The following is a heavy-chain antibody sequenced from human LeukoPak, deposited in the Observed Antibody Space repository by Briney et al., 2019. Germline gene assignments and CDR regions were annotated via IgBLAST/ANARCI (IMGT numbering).Heavy chain of an antibody. CDR1: GGTFSSYA. CDR3: ARVTVDDYVWGSYRYPRGWFDP. D-gene: IGHD3-16*02. J-gene: IGHJ5*02. Sequence: GASVKVSCKASGGTFSSYAISWVRQAPGQGLEWMGGIIPIFGTANYAQKFQGRVTITADESMSTAYMELSSLRSEDTAVYYCARVTVDDYVWGSYRYPRGWFDPWGQGTLVTVSS. CDR2: IIPIFGTA. V-gene: IGHV1-69*01.